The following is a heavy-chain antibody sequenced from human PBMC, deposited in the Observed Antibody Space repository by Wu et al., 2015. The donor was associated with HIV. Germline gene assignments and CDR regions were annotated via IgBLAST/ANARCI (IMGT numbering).Heavy chain of an antibody. D-gene: IGHD3-16*01. Sequence: QVQLVQSGAEVKKPGASVKVSCKSSGYTFDSYGITWVRQVPGQGLEWMGWISPYNGNTNQAQKFQARLTMTTDTSTSTAYLELRSLRSDDTATYFCARDNHYGPXPHYLDYWGQGTLVTVSS. CDR1: GYTFDSYG. CDR3: ARDNHYGPXPHYLDY. J-gene: IGHJ4*02. V-gene: IGHV1-18*01. CDR2: ISPYNGNT.